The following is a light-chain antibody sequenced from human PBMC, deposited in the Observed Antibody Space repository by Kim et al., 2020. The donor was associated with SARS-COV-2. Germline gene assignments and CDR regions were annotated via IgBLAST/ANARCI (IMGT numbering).Light chain of an antibody. CDR1: NIGSKS. V-gene: IGLV3-21*04. J-gene: IGLJ1*01. CDR2: YDS. Sequence: SYELTQPPSVSVAPGKTARITCGGNNIGSKSVHRYQQKPGQAPVLVIYYDSDRPSGIPERFSGSNSGNTATLTISRVEAGDEADYYCQVWDSSSDHRVFGTGTKVTVL. CDR3: QVWDSSSDHRV.